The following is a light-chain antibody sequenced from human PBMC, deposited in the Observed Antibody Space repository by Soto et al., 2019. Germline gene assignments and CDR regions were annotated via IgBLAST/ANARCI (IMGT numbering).Light chain of an antibody. CDR3: AAWNDSLNGLV. CDR1: RSNIGINA. V-gene: IGLV1-44*01. Sequence: QSVLTQPTSVSGTPGQRVSISCSGSRSNIGINAVDWYHQLPGTAPKVLIYANNQRPSGVPDRFSGSKSGTSASLAINGLQSDDEAHYYCAAWNDSLNGLVFGGGTKLNRP. CDR2: ANN. J-gene: IGLJ2*01.